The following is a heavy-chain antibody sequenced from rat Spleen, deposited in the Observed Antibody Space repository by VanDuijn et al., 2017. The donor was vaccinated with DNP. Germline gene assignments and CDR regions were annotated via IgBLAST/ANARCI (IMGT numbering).Heavy chain of an antibody. J-gene: IGHJ2*01. D-gene: IGHD1-3*01. CDR1: GFIFRNYW. CDR3: TRERRITVATTDYFDY. V-gene: IGHV5-31*01. Sequence: EVQLVESGGGPVQPGRSLKLSCVASGFIFRNYWMTWIRQAPGKGLEWVASISNTGDHTYYSDSVKGRFSLSRDNAKSTLYLQLNSLRSEDTATYHCTRERRITVATTDYFDYWGQGVMVTVSS. CDR2: ISNTGDHT.